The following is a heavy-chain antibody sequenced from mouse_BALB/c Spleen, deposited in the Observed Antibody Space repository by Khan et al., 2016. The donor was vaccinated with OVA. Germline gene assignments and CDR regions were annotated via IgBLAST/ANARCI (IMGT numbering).Heavy chain of an antibody. CDR1: GYSFTNYG. Sequence: QIQLVQSGPEVKKPGETVKLSCKASGYSFTNYGMNWVRQAPGKGLKWMGWINTYTGEPTYAEDFKGRFAFSLETSDRTVYLQFNYLKTEDTATYFCASDGYWYCDFWGAGTTVTVSS. D-gene: IGHD2-3*01. J-gene: IGHJ1*01. V-gene: IGHV9-3-1*01. CDR2: INTYTGEP. CDR3: ASDGYWYCDF.